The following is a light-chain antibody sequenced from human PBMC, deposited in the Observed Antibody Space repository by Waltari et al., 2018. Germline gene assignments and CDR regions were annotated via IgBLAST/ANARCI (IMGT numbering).Light chain of an antibody. Sequence: AIQMTQSPSSLSSSVGDRVTITCRASQGIRNDLGWYQQKPGKAPKLLIYAASSLQSGVPARFSGSGSGTDFTLTISSLQPEDFATYYCLQDYNYPWTFGQGTKVEIK. J-gene: IGKJ1*01. CDR2: AAS. V-gene: IGKV1-6*01. CDR3: LQDYNYPWT. CDR1: QGIRND.